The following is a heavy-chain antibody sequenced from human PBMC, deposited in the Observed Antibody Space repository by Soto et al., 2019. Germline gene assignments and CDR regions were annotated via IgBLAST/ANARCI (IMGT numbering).Heavy chain of an antibody. J-gene: IGHJ6*02. CDR2: INAGNGNT. D-gene: IGHD3-9*01. Sequence: ASVKVSCKASGYTFTSYAMHWVRQAPGQRLEWMGWINAGNGNTKYSQKFQGRVTITRDTSASTAYMELSSLRSEDTAVYYCARDALVLRYFDVDYYYGMDVWGQGTTVTVSS. CDR3: ARDALVLRYFDVDYYYGMDV. CDR1: GYTFTSYA. V-gene: IGHV1-3*01.